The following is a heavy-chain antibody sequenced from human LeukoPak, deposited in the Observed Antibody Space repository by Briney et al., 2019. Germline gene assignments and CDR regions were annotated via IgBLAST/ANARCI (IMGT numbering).Heavy chain of an antibody. Sequence: GGSLRLSCAASGFTFSSYWMHWVRQAPGKGLEWVANIKQDGSEKYYVDSVKGRFTISRDNAKNSLYLQMNSLRAEDTAVYYCARDGTRGVKYYGMDVWGQGTTVTVSS. V-gene: IGHV3-7*01. CDR2: IKQDGSEK. CDR1: GFTFSSYW. D-gene: IGHD3-10*01. CDR3: ARDGTRGVKYYGMDV. J-gene: IGHJ6*02.